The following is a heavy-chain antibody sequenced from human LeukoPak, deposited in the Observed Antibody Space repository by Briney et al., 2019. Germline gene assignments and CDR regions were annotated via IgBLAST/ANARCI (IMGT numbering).Heavy chain of an antibody. Sequence: SETLSLTCTVSGGSISSYYWSWIRQPPGKGLEWIGYIYYSGSTNYNPSLKSGVTISVDTSKNQFSLMLSSVTAADTAVYYCAGDVTDDYGDYPIWFDPWGQGTLVTVSS. V-gene: IGHV4-59*12. CDR3: AGDVTDDYGDYPIWFDP. CDR1: GGSISSYY. CDR2: IYYSGST. J-gene: IGHJ5*02. D-gene: IGHD4-17*01.